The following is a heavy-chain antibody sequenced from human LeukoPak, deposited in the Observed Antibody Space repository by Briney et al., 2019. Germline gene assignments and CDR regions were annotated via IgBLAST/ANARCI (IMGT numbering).Heavy chain of an antibody. J-gene: IGHJ4*02. V-gene: IGHV3-30*02. Sequence: GGSLRLSCAASGFTFSSYGMHWVRQAPGKGLEWVAFIRYDGSNKDYADSVKGRFTISRDNSKNTLYLQMNSLRAEDTAVYYCARMRYYNWNGPLRYWGQGTLVTVSS. CDR3: ARMRYYNWNGPLRY. D-gene: IGHD1-1*01. CDR2: IRYDGSNK. CDR1: GFTFSSYG.